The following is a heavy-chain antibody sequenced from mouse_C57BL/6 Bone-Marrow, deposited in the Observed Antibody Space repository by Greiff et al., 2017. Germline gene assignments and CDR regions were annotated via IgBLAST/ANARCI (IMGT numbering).Heavy chain of an antibody. D-gene: IGHD2-3*01. V-gene: IGHV1-64*01. CDR2: LHSNSGGP. Sequence: QVQLQQPGAELVKPGASVKLSCKASGYTFTSYWMHWVKQRPGQGLAWIGMLHSNSGGPTYNEKFKSKGTLTVDKSSSPAYMQLNSRTTEDSAVYYFARSDDCYLFAYGGQGTLVTVSA. CDR3: ARSDDCYLFAY. CDR1: GYTFTSYW. J-gene: IGHJ3*01.